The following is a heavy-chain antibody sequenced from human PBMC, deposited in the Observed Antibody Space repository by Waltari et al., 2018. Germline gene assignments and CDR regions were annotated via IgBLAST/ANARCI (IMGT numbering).Heavy chain of an antibody. CDR1: GGTFSSYA. V-gene: IGHV1-69*12. J-gene: IGHJ4*02. CDR2: IIPIFGTA. D-gene: IGHD3-22*01. CDR3: ARDFQTYYYDSSGYLDY. Sequence: QVQLVQSGAEVKKPGSSVKISCKASGGTFSSYAISWVRQAPGQGLEWMGGIIPIFGTANYAQKFQGRVTITADESTSTAYMELSSLRSEDTAVYYCARDFQTYYYDSSGYLDYWGQGTLVTVSS.